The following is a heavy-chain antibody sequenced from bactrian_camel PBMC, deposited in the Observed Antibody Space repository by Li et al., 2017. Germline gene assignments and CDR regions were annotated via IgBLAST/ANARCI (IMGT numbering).Heavy chain of an antibody. CDR3: AADYDRATIATMWWDREYEYIY. J-gene: IGHJ4*01. Sequence: VQLVESGGGLVQPGGSLRLSCAASGLVFNDFYPIWVRQSLGKGLEWVSRITLDGTSTDYADPVKGRFTISKDNAKNTLYLQMNSLKPEDTAMYYCAADYDRATIATMWWDREYEYIYWGQGTQVTVS. CDR1: GLVFNDFY. V-gene: IGHV3-2*01. CDR2: ITLDGTST. D-gene: IGHD4*01.